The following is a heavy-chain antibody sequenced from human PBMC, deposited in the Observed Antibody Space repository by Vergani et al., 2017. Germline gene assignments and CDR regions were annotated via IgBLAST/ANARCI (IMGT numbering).Heavy chain of an antibody. Sequence: QVQLQESGPGLVKPSETLSLTCTVSGGSISSYYWSWIRQPPGKGLEWIGYIYTSGSTNYKPSLKSRVTISVDTSKNQFSLKLSSVTAADTAVYYCARATAEYYYYYYYMDVWGKGTTVTVSS. D-gene: IGHD4-11*01. V-gene: IGHV4-4*09. CDR2: IYTSGST. J-gene: IGHJ6*03. CDR3: ARATAEYYYYYYYMDV. CDR1: GGSISSYY.